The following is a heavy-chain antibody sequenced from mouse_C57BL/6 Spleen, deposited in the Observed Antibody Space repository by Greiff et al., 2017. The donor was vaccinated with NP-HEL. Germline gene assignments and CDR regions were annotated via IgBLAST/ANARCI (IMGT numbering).Heavy chain of an antibody. V-gene: IGHV1-81*01. Sequence: VQLQQSGAELARPGASVKLSCKASGYTFTSYCISWVKQRTGQGLEWIGDIYPRSGNTYYNEKFKGKATLTADKSSSTAYMELRSLTSEDSAVYFCASCGSNQSWFADWGQGTLVTVSA. J-gene: IGHJ3*01. CDR2: IYPRSGNT. D-gene: IGHD1-1*01. CDR1: GYTFTSYC. CDR3: ASCGSNQSWFAD.